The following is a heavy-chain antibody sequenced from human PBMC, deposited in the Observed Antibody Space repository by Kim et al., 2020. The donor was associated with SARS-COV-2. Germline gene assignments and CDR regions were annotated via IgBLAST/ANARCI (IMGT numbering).Heavy chain of an antibody. CDR2: IKEDGSEI. CDR3: ARDKPIGGYKETYIQY. J-gene: IGHJ1*01. D-gene: IGHD6-19*01. Sequence: GGSLRLSCAASGFTFNIHWMSWVRQAPGKGLEWVANIKEDGSEINYLDSVKGRFTISRDNAKNSVSLQMNSLRAEDTAVYYCARDKPIGGYKETYIQYWGQGALVIVSS. CDR1: GFTFNIHW. V-gene: IGHV3-7*03.